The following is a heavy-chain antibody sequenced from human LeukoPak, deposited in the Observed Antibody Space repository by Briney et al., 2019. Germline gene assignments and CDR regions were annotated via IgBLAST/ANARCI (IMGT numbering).Heavy chain of an antibody. J-gene: IGHJ6*02. Sequence: PVRTLRLSSAASRFTFCGESMNSGRQAPGKGLEWGSSISSSSSDIYYADSVKGRFTISRDNAKNSLYLQMNSLRAEDTAVYYCARDNPRGLYSSSWYIPYYYGMDVWGQGTTVTVSS. D-gene: IGHD6-13*01. V-gene: IGHV3-21*01. CDR1: RFTFCGES. CDR3: ARDNPRGLYSSSWYIPYYYGMDV. CDR2: ISSSSSDI.